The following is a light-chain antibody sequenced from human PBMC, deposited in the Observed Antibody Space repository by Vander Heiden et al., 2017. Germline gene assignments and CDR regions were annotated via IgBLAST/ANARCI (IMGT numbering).Light chain of an antibody. CDR2: WAS. Sequence: DIVMTQARDSLAVTLGERTTIHCKSIQSVVYSSNNKNYLAWYQQKPGQPPKLLIYWASTRESGVPDRFSGSGSGSDFTLTISSLQAEDVAVYYCQQYYSTPLTFGGGTKVEI. V-gene: IGKV4-1*01. CDR3: QQYYSTPLT. CDR1: QSVVYSSNNKNY. J-gene: IGKJ4*01.